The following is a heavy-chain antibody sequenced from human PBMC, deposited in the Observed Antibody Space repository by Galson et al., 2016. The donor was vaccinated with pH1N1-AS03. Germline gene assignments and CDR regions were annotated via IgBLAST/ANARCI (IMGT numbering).Heavy chain of an antibody. CDR2: ISGIGVTT. Sequence: SLRLSCAASGFTFSSYAMSWLRQTPGEGLEWVSAISGIGVTTYYADSVKGRFTISRDNSKTTVYLQMNSLSAEDTAIYYCAKGVRYAFYAQFDRWGQGTLVTVSS. D-gene: IGHD2/OR15-2a*01. J-gene: IGHJ4*02. CDR1: GFTFSSYA. CDR3: AKGVRYAFYAQFDR. V-gene: IGHV3-23*01.